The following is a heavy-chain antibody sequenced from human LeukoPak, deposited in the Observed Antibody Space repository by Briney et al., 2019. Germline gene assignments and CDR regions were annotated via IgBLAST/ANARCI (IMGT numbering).Heavy chain of an antibody. Sequence: SETLSLTCTVSGGSISSGDYYWRWIRQPPGKGPEWIGYIYRSGTTYSNPSLRSRASLSVDTSKNQFSLKLNSVTAADTAVYFCARHHPNVDYEDCWGQGTLVTVSS. V-gene: IGHV4-30-4*01. CDR2: IYRSGTT. CDR3: ARHHPNVDYEDC. CDR1: GGSISSGDYY. D-gene: IGHD4-17*01. J-gene: IGHJ4*02.